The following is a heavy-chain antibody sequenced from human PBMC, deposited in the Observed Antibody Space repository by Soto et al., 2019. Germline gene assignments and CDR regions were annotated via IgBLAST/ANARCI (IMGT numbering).Heavy chain of an antibody. Sequence: SVKVSCKASGGTFSSYTISWVRQAPGQGLEWMGRIIPILGIANYAQKFQGRVTITADKSTSTAYMELSSLRSEDTAVYYCARDKKGYLDNWFDPWGRGTLVTVSS. CDR2: IIPILGIA. J-gene: IGHJ5*02. CDR3: ARDKKGYLDNWFDP. D-gene: IGHD1-1*01. V-gene: IGHV1-69*04. CDR1: GGTFSSYT.